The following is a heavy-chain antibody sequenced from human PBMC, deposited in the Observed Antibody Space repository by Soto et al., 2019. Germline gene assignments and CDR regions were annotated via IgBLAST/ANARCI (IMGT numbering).Heavy chain of an antibody. CDR3: ARIGVNAGMDV. Sequence: EVQLLESGGGLVQPGGSLSLSCAASGFTFRSYAMTWVRQAPGKGLEWVSTISDSGLTTYYSDSVTGRFTISRDNSKNTLYLQINSRRAEDTAVYYCARIGVNAGMDVWGQGTTVIVSS. J-gene: IGHJ6*02. CDR2: ISDSGLTT. CDR1: GFTFRSYA. D-gene: IGHD3-10*01. V-gene: IGHV3-23*01.